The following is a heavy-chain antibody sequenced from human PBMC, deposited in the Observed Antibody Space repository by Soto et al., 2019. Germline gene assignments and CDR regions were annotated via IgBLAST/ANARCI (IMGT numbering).Heavy chain of an antibody. D-gene: IGHD1-26*01. CDR1: GGSITGGFSY. Sequence: QVQLRESGPGLVQPAQTLSLTCTVAGGSITGGFSYWTWVRQHPGKGLEWVGHIYYSGTTYYNPSLKSRVDISVDPSQSLFSLKLSSVTAADTAMYFCARSLPGGTIFYMDIWGEGTTVTVSS. CDR3: ARSLPGGTIFYMDI. CDR2: IYYSGTT. J-gene: IGHJ6*03. V-gene: IGHV4-31*03.